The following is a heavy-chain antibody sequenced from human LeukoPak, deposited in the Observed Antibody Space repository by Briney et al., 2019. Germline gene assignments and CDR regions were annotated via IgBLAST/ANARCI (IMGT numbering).Heavy chain of an antibody. V-gene: IGHV5-51*01. D-gene: IGHD6-13*01. J-gene: IGHJ4*02. CDR1: GYSFTSYW. Sequence: GESLKISCKGSGYSFTSYWIGWVRQMPGKGLEWMGIIYPGDSDTRYSPSFQGQVTISADKSISTAYLQWSSLRASDTAMSYCARPYSSSWSYFDYWGQGTLVTVSS. CDR3: ARPYSSSWSYFDY. CDR2: IYPGDSDT.